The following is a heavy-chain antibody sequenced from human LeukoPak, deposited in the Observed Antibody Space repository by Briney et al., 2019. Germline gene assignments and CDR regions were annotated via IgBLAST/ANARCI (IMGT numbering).Heavy chain of an antibody. Sequence: GGSLRLSCAASGFTFSSYSMNWVRQAPGKGLEWVSYISSSSSTIYYADSVKGRFTISRDNAKNSLYLQMNSLRAEDTAVYYCARAGYYYGSGSLWALYYYYYMDVWGKGTTVTVSS. J-gene: IGHJ6*03. CDR3: ARAGYYYGSGSLWALYYYYYMDV. CDR1: GFTFSSYS. D-gene: IGHD3-10*01. V-gene: IGHV3-48*01. CDR2: ISSSSSTI.